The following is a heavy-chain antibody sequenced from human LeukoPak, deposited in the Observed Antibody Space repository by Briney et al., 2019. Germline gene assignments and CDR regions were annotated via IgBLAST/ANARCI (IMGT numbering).Heavy chain of an antibody. CDR2: IRHDGTNK. J-gene: IGHJ6*03. CDR1: GFTFSSYD. V-gene: IGHV3-30*02. CDR3: AKGPRSGGSCYPCYYYMDV. D-gene: IGHD2-15*01. Sequence: GGSLRLSCAASGFTFSSYDIHWVRQAPGKGLEWVAYIRHDGTNKYYADSVKGRFTISRDNSKNTLYLQMNSLRAEDTAVYYCAKGPRSGGSCYPCYYYMDVWGKGTTVTVSS.